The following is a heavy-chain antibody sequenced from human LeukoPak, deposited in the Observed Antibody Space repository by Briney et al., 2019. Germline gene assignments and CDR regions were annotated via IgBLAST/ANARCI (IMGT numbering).Heavy chain of an antibody. CDR3: TRIAAAGFDC. D-gene: IGHD6-13*01. CDR1: GFTVSSYW. CDR2: IKQEGSEK. Sequence: GGSQRLSWAASGFTVSSYWMSWVRQQPGKGLGWVANIKQEGSEKYYVDSVKGRFTISRDNAENSLYLQMNSLRAEDTAVYYCTRIAAAGFDCWGQGTLVTVSS. J-gene: IGHJ4*02. V-gene: IGHV3-7*01.